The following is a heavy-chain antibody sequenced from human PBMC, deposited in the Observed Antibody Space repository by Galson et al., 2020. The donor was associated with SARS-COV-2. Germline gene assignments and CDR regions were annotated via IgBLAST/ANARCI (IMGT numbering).Heavy chain of an antibody. CDR1: GFTFSSYA. CDR2: ISYDGSNK. V-gene: IGHV3-30-3*01. Sequence: TGGSLRLSCAASGFTFSSYAMHWVRQAPGKGLAWVAVISYDGSNKYYADSVKGRFTISRDNSKNTLYLQMNSLRAEDTAVYYCARAGWDMEMDTRVQSYYFDYWGQGTLVTVTS. CDR3: ARAGWDMEMDTRVQSYYFDY. D-gene: IGHD5-18*01. J-gene: IGHJ4*02.